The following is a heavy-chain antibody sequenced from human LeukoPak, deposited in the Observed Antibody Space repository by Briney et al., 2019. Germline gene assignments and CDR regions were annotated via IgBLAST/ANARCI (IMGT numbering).Heavy chain of an antibody. CDR1: GYTFTGYY. Sequence: ASEKVSCKASGYTFTGYYMHWVRQAPGQGLEWMGLINPSGGSTNYAQKFQGGVTMTRDTSTSTVYMELSSLRSEDTAVYYCARGPRISLVRGGQWYHYVDVWGKGTTVTISS. CDR3: ARGPRISLVRGGQWYHYVDV. V-gene: IGHV1-46*01. CDR2: INPSGGST. D-gene: IGHD3-10*01. J-gene: IGHJ6*03.